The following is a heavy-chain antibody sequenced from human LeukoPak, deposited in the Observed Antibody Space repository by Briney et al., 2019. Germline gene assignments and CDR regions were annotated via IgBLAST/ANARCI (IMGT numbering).Heavy chain of an antibody. CDR1: GFTFTTYA. D-gene: IGHD3-3*01. Sequence: GGSLRLSCAASGFTFTTYAMSWVRQAPGKGLEWVSVISGSGDSTYYADSVKGRFTISRDISKNTLYLQMKSLRAGDTAVYYCVKDKTYDDFWSGHDAFDIWGQGTMVTVSS. CDR3: VKDKTYDDFWSGHDAFDI. J-gene: IGHJ3*02. V-gene: IGHV3-23*01. CDR2: ISGSGDST.